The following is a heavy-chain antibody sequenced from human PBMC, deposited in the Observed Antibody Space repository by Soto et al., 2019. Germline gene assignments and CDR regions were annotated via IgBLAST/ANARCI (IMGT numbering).Heavy chain of an antibody. CDR3: ARVPATGYYYDSSGYYYSDY. CDR1: GYTFTSYG. CDR2: ISTYNGNT. J-gene: IGHJ4*02. Sequence: QVQLVQSGAEVKKPGASVKVSCKASGYTFTSYGISWVRQAPGQGLEWMGWISTYNGNTNYAQKLQGRVTMTTDTSTSTAYMELRSLRSDDTAVYYCARVPATGYYYDSSGYYYSDYWGQGTLVTVSS. D-gene: IGHD3-22*01. V-gene: IGHV1-18*01.